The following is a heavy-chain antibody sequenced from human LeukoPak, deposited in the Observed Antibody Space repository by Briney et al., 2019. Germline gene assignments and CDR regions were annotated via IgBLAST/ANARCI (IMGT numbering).Heavy chain of an antibody. CDR1: GFTFSGYA. V-gene: IGHV3-30*14. D-gene: IGHD3-10*01. J-gene: IGHJ4*02. Sequence: PGGSLRLSCAASGFTFSGYAMHWVHQAPGRGLAWLAVISYDGSNKYYADSVNGRFTISRDSSENTLYLQMNSLRAEDTAVYFCARVGYYSSGPFSYFDYWGQGTLVTVSS. CDR3: ARVGYYSSGPFSYFDY. CDR2: ISYDGSNK.